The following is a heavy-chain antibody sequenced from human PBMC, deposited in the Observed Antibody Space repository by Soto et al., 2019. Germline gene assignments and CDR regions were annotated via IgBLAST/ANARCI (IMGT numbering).Heavy chain of an antibody. Sequence: EVQLVESGGGLVKPGGSLRLSCAASGFTFSSYSMNWVRQAPGKGLEWVSSISSSSSYIYYVDSVKGRFTISRDNAKNSLYLQMNSLRAEDTAVYYCARDAYCSGGSCYSNFDYWGQGTLVTVSS. CDR3: ARDAYCSGGSCYSNFDY. D-gene: IGHD2-15*01. CDR1: GFTFSSYS. V-gene: IGHV3-21*01. CDR2: ISSSSSYI. J-gene: IGHJ4*02.